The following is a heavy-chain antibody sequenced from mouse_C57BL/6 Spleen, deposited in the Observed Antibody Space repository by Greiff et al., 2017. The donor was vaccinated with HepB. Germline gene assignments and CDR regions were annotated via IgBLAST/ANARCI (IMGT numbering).Heavy chain of an antibody. CDR3: ARRGSNYPFAY. CDR2: IYPGDGDT. J-gene: IGHJ3*01. V-gene: IGHV1-80*01. Sequence: VQLQQSGAELVKPGASVKISCKASGYAFSSYWMNWVKQRPGKGLEWIGKIYPGDGDTNSNGKFKGKATLTADKSSSTAYMQLSSLTSEDSAVYFCARRGSNYPFAYWGQGTLVTVSA. D-gene: IGHD2-5*01. CDR1: GYAFSSYW.